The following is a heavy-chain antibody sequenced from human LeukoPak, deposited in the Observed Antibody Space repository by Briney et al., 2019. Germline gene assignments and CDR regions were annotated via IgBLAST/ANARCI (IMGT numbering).Heavy chain of an antibody. CDR2: IYTSGST. D-gene: IGHD6-13*01. J-gene: IGHJ5*02. CDR3: ASYSSSWYNWFDP. V-gene: IGHV4-4*07. Sequence: SETLSLTCTVSGGSFSSYYWSWIRQPAGKGLEWIGRIYTSGSTNYNPSLKSRVTISVDKSKNQFSLKLSSVTAADTSVYYCASYSSSWYNWFDPWGQGTLVTVSS. CDR1: GGSFSSYY.